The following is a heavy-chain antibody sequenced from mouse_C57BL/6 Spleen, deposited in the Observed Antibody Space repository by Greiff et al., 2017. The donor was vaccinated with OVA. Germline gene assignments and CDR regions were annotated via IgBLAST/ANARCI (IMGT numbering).Heavy chain of an antibody. D-gene: IGHD1-1*01. V-gene: IGHV1-69*01. CDR1: GYTFTSYW. J-gene: IGHJ4*01. CDR3: ARYYYGSSYDNYAMDY. CDR2: IDPSDSYT. Sequence: QVQLQQPGAELVMPGASVKLSCKASGYTFTSYWMHWVKQRPGQGLEWIGEIDPSDSYTNYNQKFKGKSTLTVDKSSSTAYMQLNSLTSEDSAVYDCARYYYGSSYDNYAMDYWGQGTSVTVSS.